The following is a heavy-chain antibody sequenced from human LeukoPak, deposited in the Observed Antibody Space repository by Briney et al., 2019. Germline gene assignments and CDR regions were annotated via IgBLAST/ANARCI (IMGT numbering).Heavy chain of an antibody. D-gene: IGHD2-15*01. CDR1: GFTFSSYM. J-gene: IGHJ4*02. CDR2: ISTSGSST. CDR3: AEYCSGGSCYSGLAY. Sequence: GGSLRLSCAASGFTFSSYMMSWVRQAPGKGLEWVSTISTSGSSTYYADSVKGRFTISRDNSKNTLFLQMNSLRAEDTAIYYCAEYCSGGSCYSGLAYWGQGTLVTVSS. V-gene: IGHV3-23*01.